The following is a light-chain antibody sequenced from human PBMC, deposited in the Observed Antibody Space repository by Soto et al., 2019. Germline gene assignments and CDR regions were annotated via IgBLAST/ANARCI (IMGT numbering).Light chain of an antibody. Sequence: EIVMTQSPATLSVSPGERATLSCRASQRVSSNLAWYQQKPGQAPRLLIYGASTRATGIPARFSGIGSGTEFTLTISRLQSEDFAVYYCKQYNKWPPWTFGQGTKVEIK. CDR3: KQYNKWPPWT. J-gene: IGKJ1*01. CDR2: GAS. CDR1: QRVSSN. V-gene: IGKV3-15*01.